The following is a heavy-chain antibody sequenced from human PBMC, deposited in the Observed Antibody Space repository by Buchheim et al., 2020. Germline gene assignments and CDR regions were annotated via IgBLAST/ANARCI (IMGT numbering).Heavy chain of an antibody. J-gene: IGHJ6*02. Sequence: QMQLQESGSGLVRPSQTLSLTCGVSSGSVSSGGYSWSWIRQPPGKGLEWIGYIYHTGSTYYNPSLKSRVTISVDRSKNQFSLNLRSVTAADTAVYYCASSQLTAYYYGIDVWGQGTT. CDR3: ASSQLTAYYYGIDV. CDR2: IYHTGST. D-gene: IGHD1-1*01. V-gene: IGHV4-30-2*01. CDR1: SGSVSSGGYS.